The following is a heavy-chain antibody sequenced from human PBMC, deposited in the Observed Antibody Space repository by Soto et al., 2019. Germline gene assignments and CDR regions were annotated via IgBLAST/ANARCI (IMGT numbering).Heavy chain of an antibody. CDR1: GGSISTGGYY. CDR2: IYFSGSA. J-gene: IGHJ4*02. CDR3: ARFYYGSGSLTVRAPDY. Sequence: SETLSLTCTVSGGSISTGGYYWSWIRQHPGEGLEWIGYIYFSGSAYYNPSLQSRLTMSVDTSKNQFSLKLNSVTAADTAVYYCARFYYGSGSLTVRAPDYWGQGTLVTVS. V-gene: IGHV4-31*03. D-gene: IGHD3-10*01.